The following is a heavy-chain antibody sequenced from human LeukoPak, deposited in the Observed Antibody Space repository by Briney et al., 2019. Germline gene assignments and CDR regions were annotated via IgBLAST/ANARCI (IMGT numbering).Heavy chain of an antibody. CDR2: ISGSGGST. CDR1: GFTFSTYG. D-gene: IGHD3-10*01. Sequence: PGGSLRLSCAASGFTFSTYGMSWVRQAPGKGLEWVSAISGSGGSTYYADSVKGRFTISRDNSKNTLYLQMNSLRAEDTAVYYCARSITMVRGVSPTGDWFDPWGQGTLVTVSS. J-gene: IGHJ5*02. V-gene: IGHV3-23*01. CDR3: ARSITMVRGVSPTGDWFDP.